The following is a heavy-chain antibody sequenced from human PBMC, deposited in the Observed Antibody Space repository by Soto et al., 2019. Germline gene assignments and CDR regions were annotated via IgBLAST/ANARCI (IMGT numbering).Heavy chain of an antibody. CDR3: ETAYFGPKGRSYYNDYYGMYA. J-gene: IGHJ6*04. CDR2: ISAYNGNT. V-gene: IGHV1-18*01. D-gene: IGHD1-20*01. CDR1: GYTFTSYG. Sequence: QVQLVQSGAEVKKPGASVKVSCKASGYTFTSYGISWVRQAPGQGLEWMGWISAYNGNTNYAQKLQGRVTMTTDTSTSTAYMELRSLRSDDTAVYYCETAYFGPKGRSYYNDYYGMYAWGKGTTVAVSS.